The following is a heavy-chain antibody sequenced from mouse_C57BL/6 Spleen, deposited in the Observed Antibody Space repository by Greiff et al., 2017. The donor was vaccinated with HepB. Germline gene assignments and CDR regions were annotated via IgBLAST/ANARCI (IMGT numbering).Heavy chain of an antibody. CDR2: ISSGSSTI. CDR3: ARGWFYAMDY. D-gene: IGHD2-3*01. Sequence: EVQLVESGGGLVKPGGSLKLSCAASGFTFSDYGMHWVRQAPEKGLEWVAYISSGSSTIYYADTVKGRVTISRDNAKNTLFLQMTSLRSEDTAMYYCARGWFYAMDYWGQGTSVTVSS. V-gene: IGHV5-17*01. J-gene: IGHJ4*01. CDR1: GFTFSDYG.